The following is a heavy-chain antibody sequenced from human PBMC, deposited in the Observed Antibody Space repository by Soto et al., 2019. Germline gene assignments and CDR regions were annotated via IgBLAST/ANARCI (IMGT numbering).Heavy chain of an antibody. V-gene: IGHV4-4*07. D-gene: IGHD4-17*01. CDR1: GGSISSYY. CDR3: ARDPAYGDYLGLRPEYYYYGMDV. J-gene: IGHJ6*01. CDR2: IYTSGST. Sequence: TLSLTCTVSGGSISSYYWSWIRQPAGKGLEWIGRIYTSGSTNCNPSLKSRVTMSVDTSKNQFSLKLSSVTAADTAVYYCARDPAYGDYLGLRPEYYYYGMDVWGKGPRSPSPQ.